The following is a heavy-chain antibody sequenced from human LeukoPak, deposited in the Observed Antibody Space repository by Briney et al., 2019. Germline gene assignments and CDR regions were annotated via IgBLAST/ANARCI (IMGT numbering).Heavy chain of an antibody. CDR1: GGSISSGGYY. Sequence: SETLSLTCTVSGGSISSGGYYWSWIRQPPGEGLEWIGYIYYSGSTDYNPSLKSRVTILVDTSKNQFSLKLSSVTAADTAVYYCARADGYYYGMDVWGQGTTVTASS. J-gene: IGHJ6*02. CDR3: ARADGYYYGMDV. V-gene: IGHV4-61*08. CDR2: IYYSGST.